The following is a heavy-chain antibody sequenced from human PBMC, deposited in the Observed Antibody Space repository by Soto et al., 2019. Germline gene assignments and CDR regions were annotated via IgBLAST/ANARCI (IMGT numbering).Heavy chain of an antibody. D-gene: IGHD2-2*01. CDR2: FSGSGGNL. V-gene: IGHV3-23*01. J-gene: IGHJ6*02. CDR1: GFTFSTHT. Sequence: PGGSLRLSCLASGFTFSTHTMSWVRQLPAEGLEWVSTFSGSGGNLYYGESVKGRFTIFRDDPKKTLYLDMTSLRVEDTAVYYCAKVRPWTVGPLAMDVWGQGTTVTVSS. CDR3: AKVRPWTVGPLAMDV.